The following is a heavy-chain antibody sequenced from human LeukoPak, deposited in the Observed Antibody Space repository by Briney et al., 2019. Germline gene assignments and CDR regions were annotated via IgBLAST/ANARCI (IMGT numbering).Heavy chain of an antibody. CDR1: GFNVSSKY. J-gene: IGHJ4*02. CDR3: AKDRAITSSGYYADIDY. D-gene: IGHD3-22*01. Sequence: PGGSLRLSCAASGFNVSSKYMNWVRQAPGKGLEWVSIIYDNGRTYYADSVKGRFTISRDNSKNTLYLQMNSLRAEDTAVYYCAKDRAITSSGYYADIDYWGQGTLVTVSS. V-gene: IGHV3-66*03. CDR2: IYDNGRT.